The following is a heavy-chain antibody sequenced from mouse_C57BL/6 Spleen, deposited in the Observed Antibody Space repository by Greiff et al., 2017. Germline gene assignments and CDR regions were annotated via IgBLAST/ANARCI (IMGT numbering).Heavy chain of an antibody. CDR2: IYPGSGST. Sequence: QVQLQQPGAELVKPGASVKMSCKASGYTFTSYWITWVKQRPGQGLEWIGDIYPGSGSTNYNEKFKSKATLTVDTSSSTAYMQLSSLTSEDSAVYYCARRERYYGSSPNWYFDVWGTGTTVTVSS. V-gene: IGHV1-55*01. CDR3: ARRERYYGSSPNWYFDV. J-gene: IGHJ1*03. D-gene: IGHD1-1*01. CDR1: GYTFTSYW.